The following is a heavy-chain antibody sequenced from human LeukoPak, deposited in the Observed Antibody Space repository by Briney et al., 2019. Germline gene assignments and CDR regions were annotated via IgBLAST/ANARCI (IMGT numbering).Heavy chain of an antibody. CDR2: IFNGGST. V-gene: IGHV3-53*01. CDR1: GFAVSSNH. D-gene: IGHD1-26*01. CDR3: ATSIVGLTYDEHFQH. Sequence: PGGSLRLSCAASGFAVSSNHMNWVRQAPGKGLEWVSVIFNGGSTYYADSVEGRFTISRDNSKNTLYLQMNSLRAEDTAVYYCATSIVGLTYDEHFQHWGQGTLVTVSS. J-gene: IGHJ1*01.